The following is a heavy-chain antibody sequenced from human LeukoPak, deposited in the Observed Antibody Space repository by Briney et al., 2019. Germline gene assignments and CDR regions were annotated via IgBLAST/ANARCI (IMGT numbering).Heavy chain of an antibody. Sequence: PSETLSLTCTVSGGSISSYYWSWIRQPPGKGLEWIGYIYYSGSTNYNPSLKSRVTISVDTSKNQFSLKLSSVTAADTAVYYCARDSSGSSPWGQGTLVTVSS. CDR1: GGSISSYY. J-gene: IGHJ4*02. CDR2: IYYSGST. D-gene: IGHD3-22*01. CDR3: ARDSSGSSP. V-gene: IGHV4-59*12.